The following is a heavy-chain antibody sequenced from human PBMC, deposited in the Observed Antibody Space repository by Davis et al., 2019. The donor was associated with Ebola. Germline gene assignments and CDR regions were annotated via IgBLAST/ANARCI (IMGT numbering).Heavy chain of an antibody. V-gene: IGHV4-30-4*01. CDR3: AREVIRDIVVVPAAISWFDP. CDR1: GGSISSYY. J-gene: IGHJ5*02. D-gene: IGHD2-2*02. Sequence: SQTLSLTCTVSGGSISSYYWSWIRQPPGKGLEWIGYTYYSGSTYYNPSLKSRVTISVDTSKNQFSLKLSSVTAADTAVYYCAREVIRDIVVVPAAISWFDPWGQGTLVTDSS. CDR2: TYYSGST.